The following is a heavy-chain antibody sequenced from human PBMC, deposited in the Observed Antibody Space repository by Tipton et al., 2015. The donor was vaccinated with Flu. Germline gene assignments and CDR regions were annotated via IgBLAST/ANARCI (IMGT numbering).Heavy chain of an antibody. CDR2: IHRTGST. Sequence: TLSLTCSVSGDSIGSRYFWGWIRQPPGKGLEWIGNIHRTGSTYYNPSLKSRVTISVDTSKNQFSLRLTSVTAADTAGYYCARARAPYYYYAMDVWGQGITVTVSS. J-gene: IGHJ6*02. V-gene: IGHV4-38-2*02. CDR1: GDSIGSRYF. CDR3: ARARAPYYYYAMDV.